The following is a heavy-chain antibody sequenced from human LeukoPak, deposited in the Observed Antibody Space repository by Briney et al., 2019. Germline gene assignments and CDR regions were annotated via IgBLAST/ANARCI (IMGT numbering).Heavy chain of an antibody. D-gene: IGHD1-1*01. V-gene: IGHV3-48*02. J-gene: IGHJ4*02. CDR1: GFTFNSYN. CDR3: ARGLDTLDPLAY. CDR2: ISSDSSTI. Sequence: GGSLRLSCAASGFTFNSYNMNWVRQAPGKGLEWVSYISSDSSTIFYADSVKGRFTISRDNVKNSLYLQLNSLRDEDTAVYYCARGLDTLDPLAYWGQGTLVTVSS.